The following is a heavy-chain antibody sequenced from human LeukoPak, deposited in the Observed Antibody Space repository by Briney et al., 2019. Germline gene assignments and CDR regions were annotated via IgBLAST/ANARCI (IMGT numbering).Heavy chain of an antibody. V-gene: IGHV1-69*13. Sequence: SVKVSCKASGGTFSSYAISWVRQAPGQGLEWMGGIIPIFGTTNYAQKFQGRVTITADESTSTAYMELSSLRSEDTAVYYCARDLRVDTAMILWGQGTLVTVSS. CDR2: IIPIFGTT. CDR3: ARDLRVDTAMIL. J-gene: IGHJ4*02. CDR1: GGTFSSYA. D-gene: IGHD5-18*01.